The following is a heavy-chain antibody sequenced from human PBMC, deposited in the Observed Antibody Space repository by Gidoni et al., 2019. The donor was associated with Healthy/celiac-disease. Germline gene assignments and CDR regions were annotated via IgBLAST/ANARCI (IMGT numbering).Heavy chain of an antibody. CDR3: ARHRLTVVTLDYYYGMDV. CDR2: IYPGDSDT. Sequence: EVQLVQSGAEVKKPGESLKISCKGSGYSFTSYWIGWVRQMPGKGLEWMGIIYPGDSDTRYSPSFQGQVTISADKSISTAYLQWSSLKASDTAMYYCARHRLTVVTLDYYYGMDVWGQGTTVTVSS. J-gene: IGHJ6*02. CDR1: GYSFTSYW. V-gene: IGHV5-51*01. D-gene: IGHD2-21*02.